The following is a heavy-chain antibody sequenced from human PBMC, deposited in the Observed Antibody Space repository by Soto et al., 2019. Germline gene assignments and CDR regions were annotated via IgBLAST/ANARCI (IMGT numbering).Heavy chain of an antibody. CDR1: GFTFSTYG. CDR3: AKDSADCSSTSCYGFFGY. Sequence: PGGSLRLSCAASGFTFSTYGMSWVRQAPGMGLEWVSGISGGTGNTDYADSVKGRFTISRDNSKNTLYLHMNSLRAEDTAVYYCAKDSADCSSTSCYGFFGYWGQGTLVTVSS. J-gene: IGHJ4*02. CDR2: ISGGTGNT. V-gene: IGHV3-23*01. D-gene: IGHD2-2*01.